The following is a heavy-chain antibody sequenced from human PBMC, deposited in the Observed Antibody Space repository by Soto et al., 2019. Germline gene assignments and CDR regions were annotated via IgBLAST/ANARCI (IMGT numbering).Heavy chain of an antibody. Sequence: ASVKVSCKASGYTFTNNDVGWVRQATGQGLEWMGWMNPGSGDTGYAQKFQGRVTMTRDISIATAYMELNSLTSEDTAIYYCARMESFGSLNWFDPWGQRTLVTVSS. CDR2: MNPGSGDT. V-gene: IGHV1-8*02. CDR1: GYTFTNND. J-gene: IGHJ5*02. CDR3: ARMESFGSLNWFDP. D-gene: IGHD5-18*01.